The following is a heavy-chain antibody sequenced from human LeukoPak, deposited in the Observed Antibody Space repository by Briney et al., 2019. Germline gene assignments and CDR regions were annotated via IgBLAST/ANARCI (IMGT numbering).Heavy chain of an antibody. CDR3: ARATRYSSSWYHETSGFDY. V-gene: IGHV3-53*01. CDR1: GFTVSSNY. Sequence: GGSLRLSCAASGFTVSSNYMSWVRQAPGKGLEWVPVIYSGGSTYYADSVKGRFTISRDNSKNTLYLQMNSLRAEDTAVYYCARATRYSSSWYHETSGFDYWDQGTLVTVSS. J-gene: IGHJ4*02. D-gene: IGHD6-13*01. CDR2: IYSGGST.